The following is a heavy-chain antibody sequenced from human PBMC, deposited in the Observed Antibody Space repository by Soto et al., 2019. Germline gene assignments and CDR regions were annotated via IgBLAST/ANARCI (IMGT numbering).Heavy chain of an antibody. CDR1: GGSFSGYY. CDR2: INHSGST. CDR3: ARGIAASSGAYWFDP. Sequence: SETLSLTCAVYGGSFSGYYWSWIRQPPGKGLEWIGEINHSGSTNYNPSLKSRVTISVNTSKNQFSLKLSSVTAADTAVYYCARGIAASSGAYWFDPWGQGTLVTAPQ. V-gene: IGHV4-34*01. D-gene: IGHD6-6*01. J-gene: IGHJ5*02.